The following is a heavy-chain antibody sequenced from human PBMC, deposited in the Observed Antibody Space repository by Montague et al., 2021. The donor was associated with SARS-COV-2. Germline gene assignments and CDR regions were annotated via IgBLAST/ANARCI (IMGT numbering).Heavy chain of an antibody. CDR1: GFTFSIYA. D-gene: IGHD3-10*01. V-gene: IGHV3-30-3*01. Sequence: SLRLSCAASGFTFSIYAMHWVRQAPGKGLEWVAVISYDGSNKYYADSVKGRFTISRDNSKNTLYLQMNSLRAEGTAVYYCARVRWFVEFDYWGQGTLVTVSS. CDR3: ARVRWFVEFDY. CDR2: ISYDGSNK. J-gene: IGHJ4*02.